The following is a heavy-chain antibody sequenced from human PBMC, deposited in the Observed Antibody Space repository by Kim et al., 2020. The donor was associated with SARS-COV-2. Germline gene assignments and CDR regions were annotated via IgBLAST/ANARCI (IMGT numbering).Heavy chain of an antibody. CDR2: IYDSGSP. CDR1: GDSFSSYS. D-gene: IGHD1-26*01. J-gene: IGHJ2*01. CDR3: AGDGALGYFAL. Sequence: SETLSLTCTVSGDSFSSYSWSWIRQPPGKGLEWLGSIYDSGSPNLNPSLRSRVTISVDTSKNEFSLKFSSLTAADTAVYYCAGDGALGYFALWGRGTLVTVSS. V-gene: IGHV4-59*01.